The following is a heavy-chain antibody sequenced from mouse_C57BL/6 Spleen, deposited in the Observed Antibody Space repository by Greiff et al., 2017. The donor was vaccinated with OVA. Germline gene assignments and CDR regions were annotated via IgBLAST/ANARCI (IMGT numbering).Heavy chain of an antibody. Sequence: VQLQQSGPELVKPGASVKIPCKASGYTFTDYNMDWVKQSHGKSLEWIGDINPNNGGTIYNQKFKGKATLTVDKSSSTAYMELRSLTSEDTAVYYCARRYYDYDWYFDVWGTGTTVTVSS. J-gene: IGHJ1*03. CDR2: INPNNGGT. V-gene: IGHV1-18*01. CDR3: ARRYYDYDWYFDV. CDR1: GYTFTDYN. D-gene: IGHD2-4*01.